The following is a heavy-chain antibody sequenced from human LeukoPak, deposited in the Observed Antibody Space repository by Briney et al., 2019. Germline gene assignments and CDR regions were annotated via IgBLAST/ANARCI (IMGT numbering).Heavy chain of an antibody. J-gene: IGHJ4*02. CDR1: GGTFSSYA. V-gene: IGHV1-69*13. D-gene: IGHD2-2*02. Sequence: ASVKVSCKASGGTFSSYAISWVRQAPGQGLEWMGGIIPIFGTANYAQKFQCRVTITADESPSTAYVELSSLRSEDPAVYYCARGTLGYCSSTSCYIPDDYWGQGTLVTVSS. CDR3: ARGTLGYCSSTSCYIPDDY. CDR2: IIPIFGTA.